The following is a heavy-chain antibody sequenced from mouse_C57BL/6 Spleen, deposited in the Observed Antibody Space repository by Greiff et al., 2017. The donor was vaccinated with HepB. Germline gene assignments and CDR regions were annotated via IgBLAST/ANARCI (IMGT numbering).Heavy chain of an antibody. J-gene: IGHJ2*01. D-gene: IGHD2-2*01. CDR1: GYSITSGYY. V-gene: IGHV3-6*01. Sequence: EVKLMESGPGLVKPSQSLSLTCSVTGYSITSGYYWNWIRQFPGNKLEWMGYISYDGSNNYNPSLKNRISITRDTSKNQFFLKLNSVTTEDTATYYCARGWLRRGGFDYWGQGTTLTVSS. CDR3: ARGWLRRGGFDY. CDR2: ISYDGSN.